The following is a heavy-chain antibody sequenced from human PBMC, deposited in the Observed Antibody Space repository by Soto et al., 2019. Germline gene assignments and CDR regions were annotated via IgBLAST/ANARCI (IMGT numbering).Heavy chain of an antibody. CDR1: GFTFGSYW. V-gene: IGHV3-7*01. Sequence: PGGSLRLSCAASGFTFGSYWVSWVRQAPGKGLEWVANINPGGREKNYVNSVKGRFSISRDDAERSHHLQMNSLRAEDTAVYYCAKYGSGNYGAYALDMWGQGTMVTVSS. J-gene: IGHJ3*02. D-gene: IGHD3-10*01. CDR2: INPGGREK. CDR3: AKYGSGNYGAYALDM.